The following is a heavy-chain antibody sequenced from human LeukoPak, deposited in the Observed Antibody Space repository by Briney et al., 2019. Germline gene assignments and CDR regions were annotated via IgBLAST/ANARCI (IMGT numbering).Heavy chain of an antibody. CDR3: ARDRAALQDWVEFDP. CDR1: GFKVSDYY. J-gene: IGHJ5*02. D-gene: IGHD3/OR15-3a*01. CDR2: IRDSGEA. Sequence: PGGSLRLSCAVPGFKVSDYYMSWVRQAPGKGLEWVGLIRDSGEAFYADFVRGRFAISGDESENTLYLQMNSLRVEDTAVYFCARDRAALQDWVEFDPWGQGTPVIVSS. V-gene: IGHV3-66*03.